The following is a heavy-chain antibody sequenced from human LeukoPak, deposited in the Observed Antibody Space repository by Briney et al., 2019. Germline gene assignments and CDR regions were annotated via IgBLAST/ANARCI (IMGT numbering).Heavy chain of an antibody. V-gene: IGHV1-2*02. CDR3: ARDPYGDRFDN. CDR1: GYTFTGYY. J-gene: IGHJ4*02. D-gene: IGHD4-17*01. Sequence: ASVKVSCKASGYTFTGYYMHWVRQAPGQGLEWMGWINPSSGGTNYAQKFQGRVTMTRDTSISTAYMELSRLRSDDTAVYYCARDPYGDRFDNWGQGTLVTVSS. CDR2: INPSSGGT.